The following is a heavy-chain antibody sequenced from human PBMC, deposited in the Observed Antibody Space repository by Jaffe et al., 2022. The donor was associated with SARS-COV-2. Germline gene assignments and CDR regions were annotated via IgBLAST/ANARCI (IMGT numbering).Heavy chain of an antibody. V-gene: IGHV3-64D*09. CDR3: VKDAGYYYGSGSLPDY. D-gene: IGHD3-10*01. Sequence: EVQLVESGGGLVQPGGSLRLSCSASGFTFSSYAMHWVRQAPGKGLEYVSAISSNGGSTYYADSVKGRFTISRDNSKNTLYLQMSSLRAEDTAVYYCVKDAGYYYGSGSLPDYWGQGTLVTVSS. J-gene: IGHJ4*02. CDR1: GFTFSSYA. CDR2: ISSNGGST.